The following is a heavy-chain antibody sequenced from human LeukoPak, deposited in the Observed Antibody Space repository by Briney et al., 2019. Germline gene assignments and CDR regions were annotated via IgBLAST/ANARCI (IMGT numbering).Heavy chain of an antibody. D-gene: IGHD5-18*01. J-gene: IGHJ4*02. V-gene: IGHV3-21*01. CDR1: GLTFSSYS. Sequence: GGSLRLSCAASGLTFSSYSMNWVRQAPGKGLEWVSSISSSSSYIYYADSVKGRFTISRDNAKNSLYLQMNSLRAEDTAVYYCARIQPEYYFDYWGQGTLVTVSS. CDR2: ISSSSSYI. CDR3: ARIQPEYYFDY.